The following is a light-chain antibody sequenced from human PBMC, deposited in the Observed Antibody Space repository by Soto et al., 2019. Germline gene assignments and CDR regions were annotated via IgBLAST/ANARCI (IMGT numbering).Light chain of an antibody. CDR1: QTVRDGY. V-gene: IGKV3-20*01. Sequence: DIVLTQSPGTLSLSPGERATLSCRASQTVRDGYLAWYQQKPGQAPRLFIYGASARATGIPDRFSGSGSGTHFTLTISGLEPEDFALYYCQQYGVSMFTFGHGAKLEIK. CDR2: GAS. J-gene: IGKJ2*01. CDR3: QQYGVSMFT.